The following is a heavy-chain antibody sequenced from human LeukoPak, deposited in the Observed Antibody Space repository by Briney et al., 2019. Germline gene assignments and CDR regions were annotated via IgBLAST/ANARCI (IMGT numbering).Heavy chain of an antibody. D-gene: IGHD3-9*01. J-gene: IGHJ4*02. V-gene: IGHV3-23*01. CDR3: AKDTGERLGILTGYYKSRKSYFDY. CDR1: GFTFSSDA. Sequence: GGSLRLSCAASGFTFSSDAMSWVRQAPGKGLEWVSAISGSGGSTYYADSVKGRFTISRDNSKNTLYLQMNSLRAEDTAVYYCAKDTGERLGILTGYYKSRKSYFDYWGQGTLVTVSS. CDR2: ISGSGGST.